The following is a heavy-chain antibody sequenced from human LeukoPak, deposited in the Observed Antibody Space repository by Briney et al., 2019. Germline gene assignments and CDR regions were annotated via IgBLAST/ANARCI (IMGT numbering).Heavy chain of an antibody. V-gene: IGHV4-34*01. D-gene: IGHD5-18*01. J-gene: IGHJ4*02. Sequence: SETLSLTCAVYGGSFSGYYWSWIRQPPGKGLEWIGEINHSGSTNYNPSLKSRVTMSVDTSKNQFSLKLSSVTAADTAVYYCARQRGIQLWYKYYFDYWGQGTLVTVSS. CDR3: ARQRGIQLWYKYYFDY. CDR1: GGSFSGYY. CDR2: INHSGST.